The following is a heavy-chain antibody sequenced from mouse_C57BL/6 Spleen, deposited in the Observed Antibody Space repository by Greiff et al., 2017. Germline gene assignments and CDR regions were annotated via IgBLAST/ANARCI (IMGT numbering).Heavy chain of an antibody. J-gene: IGHJ2*01. V-gene: IGHV3-6*01. CDR1: GYSITSGYY. Sequence: VQLKESGPGLVKPSQSLSLTCSVTGYSITSGYYWNWIRQFPGNKLEWMGYISYDGSNNYNPSLKNRISITRDTSKNQFFLKLNSVTTEDTATYYCARAPNWSFDYWGQGTTLTVSS. CDR2: ISYDGSN. CDR3: ARAPNWSFDY. D-gene: IGHD4-1*01.